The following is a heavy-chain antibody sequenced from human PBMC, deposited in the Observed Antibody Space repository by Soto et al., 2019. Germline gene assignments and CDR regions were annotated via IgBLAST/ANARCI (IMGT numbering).Heavy chain of an antibody. CDR2: IYYSGCT. CDR3: ARASTTVTTLDY. CDR1: GGSISSYY. Sequence: PSETLSLTCTVSGGSISSYYWSWIRQPPGKGLEWIGYIYYSGCTNYNPSLKSRVTISVDTSKSQFSLKLSSVTAADTAVYYCARASTTVTTLDYSGQGTLVTVSS. D-gene: IGHD4-17*01. J-gene: IGHJ4*02. V-gene: IGHV4-59*12.